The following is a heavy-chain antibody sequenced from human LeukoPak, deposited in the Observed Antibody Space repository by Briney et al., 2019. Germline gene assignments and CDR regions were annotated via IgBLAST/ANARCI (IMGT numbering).Heavy chain of an antibody. CDR2: INRSGST. Sequence: SETLSLTCAVYGGSFSAYYWSWIRQPPGKGLEWIGKINRSGSTNYNPSLKSRVTISVDTSKNQFSLKLSSVTAADTAVYHCARGWDSSGYSFDYWGQGTLVTVSS. V-gene: IGHV4-34*01. D-gene: IGHD3-22*01. CDR1: GGSFSAYY. J-gene: IGHJ4*02. CDR3: ARGWDSSGYSFDY.